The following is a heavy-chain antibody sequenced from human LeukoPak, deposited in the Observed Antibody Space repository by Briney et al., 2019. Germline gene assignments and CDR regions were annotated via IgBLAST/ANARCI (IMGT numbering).Heavy chain of an antibody. CDR2: IWYDGSNK. D-gene: IGHD3-3*01. CDR3: AKDGALGYDFWSGYYRDGY. CDR1: GFTFSSYC. V-gene: IGHV3-33*06. J-gene: IGHJ4*02. Sequence: GGSLRLTCAASGFTFSSYCMHWVRQAPGKGLEWVEVIWYDGSNKYYADSVKGRFTISRDNSKNTLYLQMNSLRAEDTAVYYCAKDGALGYDFWSGYYRDGYWGQGTLVTVSS.